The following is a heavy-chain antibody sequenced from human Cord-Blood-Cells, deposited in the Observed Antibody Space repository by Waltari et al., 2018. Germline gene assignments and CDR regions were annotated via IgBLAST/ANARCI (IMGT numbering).Heavy chain of an antibody. CDR1: GFTFSSYA. CDR2: SRGSGSGT. D-gene: IGHD1-26*01. J-gene: IGHJ4*02. V-gene: IGHV3-23*01. CDR3: ARVGATWYFDY. Sequence: EVQLLESGGGLVQPGGSLRLSCAASGFTFSSYAMSWVRQAPGKVVGWVAASRGSGSGTSYADSGKGRFTISRDNSKNTLYLQRNSLRAEDTAVYYCARVGATWYFDYWGQGTLVTVSS.